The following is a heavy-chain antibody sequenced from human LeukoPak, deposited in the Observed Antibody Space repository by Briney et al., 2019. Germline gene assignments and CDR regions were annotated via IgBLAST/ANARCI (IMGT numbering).Heavy chain of an antibody. CDR3: TTDLRLAVAASVPGGY. V-gene: IGHV3-49*04. CDR1: GFTFGDYA. Sequence: AGGSLRLSCTASGFTFGDYAMNWVRQAPGKGLEWVGFIRSKAYGGTTEYAASVKGRFTISRDDSKAIASLQMNSLKTEDTAVYYCTTDLRLAVAASVPGGYWGQGTLVTVSS. CDR2: IRSKAYGGTT. J-gene: IGHJ4*02. D-gene: IGHD6-19*01.